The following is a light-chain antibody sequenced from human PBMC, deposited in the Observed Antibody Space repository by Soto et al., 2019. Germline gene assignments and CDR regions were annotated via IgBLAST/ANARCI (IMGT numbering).Light chain of an antibody. V-gene: IGLV1-44*01. Sequence: QAVVTQPPSASGTPGQRVTISCSGSSSNIGNNNVNWYLQVPGTAPKLLIYSNNQQPSGVPDRFSGSKSGNAASLAISGLQSEDEADYYCAAWSDSLNGHLFGGGTKLTVL. CDR2: SNN. CDR1: SSNIGNNN. CDR3: AAWSDSLNGHL. J-gene: IGLJ2*01.